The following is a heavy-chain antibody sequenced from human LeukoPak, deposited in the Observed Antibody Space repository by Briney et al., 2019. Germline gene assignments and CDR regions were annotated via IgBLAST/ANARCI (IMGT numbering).Heavy chain of an antibody. CDR2: VNPNSGHT. Sequence: ASVKVSCKASGYTFTSYDINWVRQATGQGLEWMGWVNPNSGHTGYAQKFQGRVTMTRNTSISTAYMELSSLRSEDTAVYYCARVGSSWYSGYMDVWGKGTTVTVSS. CDR1: GYTFTSYD. V-gene: IGHV1-8*01. D-gene: IGHD6-13*01. CDR3: ARVGSSWYSGYMDV. J-gene: IGHJ6*03.